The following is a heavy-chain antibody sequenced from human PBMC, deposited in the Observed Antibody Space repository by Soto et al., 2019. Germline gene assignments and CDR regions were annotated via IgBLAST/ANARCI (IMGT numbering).Heavy chain of an antibody. Sequence: GGSLRLSCAASGFTFDDYGMSWVRQVPGKGLEWVSGINSNGGKTGYADSVKGRFTISRDNAKNTLYLQINSLRYEDTAVYYCARGDREDIAVVIGVRPGEYGVDVWGQGTTVTVSS. CDR1: GFTFDDYG. CDR3: ARGDREDIAVVIGVRPGEYGVDV. J-gene: IGHJ6*02. D-gene: IGHD2-15*01. V-gene: IGHV3-20*04. CDR2: INSNGGKT.